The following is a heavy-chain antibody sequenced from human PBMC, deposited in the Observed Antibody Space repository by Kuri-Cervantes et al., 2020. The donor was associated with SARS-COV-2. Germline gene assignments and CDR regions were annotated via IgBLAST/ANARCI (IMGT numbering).Heavy chain of an antibody. V-gene: IGHV4-59*01. Sequence: SETLSLTCTISGGSISSYYWSWIRQPPGKGLEWIGYIYYSGSTNYNPSLKSRVTISVDASKNQFSLKLSSVTAADTAVYYCARGGYGDYLSWGQGTLVTVSS. CDR3: ARGGYGDYLS. CDR2: IYYSGST. J-gene: IGHJ5*02. D-gene: IGHD4-17*01. CDR1: GGSISSYY.